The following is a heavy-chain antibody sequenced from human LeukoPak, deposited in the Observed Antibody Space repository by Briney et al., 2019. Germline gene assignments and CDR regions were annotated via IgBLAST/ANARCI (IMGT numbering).Heavy chain of an antibody. CDR1: GFTFTSYG. D-gene: IGHD5-24*01. CDR2: IWYDGSNK. V-gene: IGHV3-33*01. J-gene: IGHJ4*02. CDR3: ARDRAID. Sequence: PGGSLRLSCATSGFTFTSYGMNWVRQAPGKGLEWVAVIWYDGSNKYYADSVKGRFTISRDDSKNTLYLQMNSLRADDTAVYYCARDRAIDWGQGTLVTVSS.